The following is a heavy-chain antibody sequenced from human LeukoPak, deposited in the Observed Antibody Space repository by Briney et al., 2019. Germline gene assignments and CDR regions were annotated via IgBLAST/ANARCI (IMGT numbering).Heavy chain of an antibody. CDR1: GFTFSSYA. CDR2: ISYDGSNK. V-gene: IGHV3-30-3*01. D-gene: IGHD6-13*01. Sequence: QPGRSLRLSCAASGFTFSSYAMHWVRQAPGKGLEWVAVISYDGSNKYYADSVKGRFTISRDNSKNTLYLQMNSLRAEDTAVYYCARDLIPYSSSWSLDCWGQGTLVTVSS. CDR3: ARDLIPYSSSWSLDC. J-gene: IGHJ4*02.